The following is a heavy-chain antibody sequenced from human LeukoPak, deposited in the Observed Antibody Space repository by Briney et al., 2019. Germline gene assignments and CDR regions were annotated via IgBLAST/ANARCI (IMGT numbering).Heavy chain of an antibody. CDR1: GFTFSAFA. Sequence: GGSLRLSCAASGFTFSAFAISWVRQAPGKGLEWVSAISNDGSRTYYTGPVEGRFTIARDNSKNTLSLQMNSLRAEDTAVYYCARDSSTSCYDYWGQGTLVTVSS. J-gene: IGHJ4*02. CDR3: ARDSSTSCYDY. V-gene: IGHV3-23*01. D-gene: IGHD2-2*01. CDR2: ISNDGSRT.